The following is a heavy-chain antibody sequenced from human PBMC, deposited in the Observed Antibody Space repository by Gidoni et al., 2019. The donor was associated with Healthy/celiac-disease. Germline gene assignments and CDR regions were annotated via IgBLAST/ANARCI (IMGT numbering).Heavy chain of an antibody. CDR3: ARDRPMIVVEDAFDI. D-gene: IGHD3-22*01. Sequence: EVQLVESGGGLVKPGGSLRLSCAASGFTFSSYSMNWVRQAPGKGLEWVSSISSSSSYIYYADSVKGRFTISRDNAKNSLYLQMNSLRAEDTAVYYCARDRPMIVVEDAFDIWGQGTMVTVSS. V-gene: IGHV3-21*01. CDR2: ISSSSSYI. J-gene: IGHJ3*02. CDR1: GFTFSSYS.